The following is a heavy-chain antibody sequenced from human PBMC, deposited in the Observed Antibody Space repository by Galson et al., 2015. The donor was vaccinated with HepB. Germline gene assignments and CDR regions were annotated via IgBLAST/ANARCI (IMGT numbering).Heavy chain of an antibody. J-gene: IGHJ5*02. V-gene: IGHV3-11*05. D-gene: IGHD5-24*01. CDR2: SSSSSSSYT. Sequence: SLRLSCAASGFTFSDYYMSWIRQAPGKGLEWVSYSSSSSSSYTNYADSVKGRFTISRDNTKNSLYLQMNSLRAEDTAVYYCARVLMATTKDVWFDPWGQGTLVTVSS. CDR1: GFTFSDYY. CDR3: ARVLMATTKDVWFDP.